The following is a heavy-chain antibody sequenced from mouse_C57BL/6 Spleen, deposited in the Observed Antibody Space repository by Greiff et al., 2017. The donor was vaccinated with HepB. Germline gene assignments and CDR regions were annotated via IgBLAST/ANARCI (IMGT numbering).Heavy chain of an antibody. D-gene: IGHD2-1*01. CDR1: GFTFSDYG. CDR3: AREDSLYGNYGYFDY. CDR2: ISSGSSTI. J-gene: IGHJ2*01. Sequence: EVMLVESGGGLVKPGGSLKLSCAASGFTFSDYGMHWVRQAPEKGLEWVAYISSGSSTIYYADTVKGRFTISRDNAKNTLFLQMTSLRSEDTAMYYCAREDSLYGNYGYFDYWGQGTTLTVSS. V-gene: IGHV5-17*01.